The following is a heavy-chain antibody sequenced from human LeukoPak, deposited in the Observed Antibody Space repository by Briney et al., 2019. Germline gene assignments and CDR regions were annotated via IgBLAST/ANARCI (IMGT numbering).Heavy chain of an antibody. V-gene: IGHV3-74*01. Sequence: PGGSLRLSCAASGFTFSSYWMHWVRQAPGKGLVWVSRVNSAGSSTNYADSVQGRFTISRDNAKNTLYLQMNGLGADDTAVYFCARGASGSYYRIDYWGQGTLVTV. CDR1: GFTFSSYW. J-gene: IGHJ4*02. CDR3: ARGASGSYYRIDY. CDR2: VNSAGSST. D-gene: IGHD3-10*01.